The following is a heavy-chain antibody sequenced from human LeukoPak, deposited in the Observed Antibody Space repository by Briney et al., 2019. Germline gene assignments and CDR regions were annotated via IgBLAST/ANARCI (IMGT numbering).Heavy chain of an antibody. D-gene: IGHD4-23*01. V-gene: IGHV3-21*01. CDR3: ARDSEVTTVVTPGFDY. Sequence: PGGSLRLSCAASGFTFSTYWMNWVRQAPGKGLEWVSSISSSSSYIYYADSVKGRFTISRDNAKNSLYLQMNSLRAEDTAVYYCARDSEVTTVVTPGFDYWGQGTLVTVSS. CDR2: ISSSSSYI. J-gene: IGHJ4*02. CDR1: GFTFSTYW.